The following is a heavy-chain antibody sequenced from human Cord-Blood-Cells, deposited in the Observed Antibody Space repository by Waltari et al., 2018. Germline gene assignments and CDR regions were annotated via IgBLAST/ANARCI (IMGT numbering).Heavy chain of an antibody. Sequence: QESGPGLVKPSETLSLTCTVSGGSISSSSYYWGWIRQPPGKGLEWIGSIYYSGSTYYNPSLKSRVTISVDTSKNQFSLKLSSVTAADTAVYYCARRLATIFGVVIGFDYWGQGTLVTVSS. D-gene: IGHD3-3*01. J-gene: IGHJ4*02. CDR2: IYYSGST. CDR3: ARRLATIFGVVIGFDY. CDR1: GGSISSSSYY. V-gene: IGHV4-39*01.